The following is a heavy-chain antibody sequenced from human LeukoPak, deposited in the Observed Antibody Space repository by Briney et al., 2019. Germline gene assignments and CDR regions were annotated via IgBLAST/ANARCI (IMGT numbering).Heavy chain of an antibody. J-gene: IGHJ4*02. CDR2: INPKSGGT. CDR3: AREVGATDNSFDY. CDR1: GYTFTSYY. D-gene: IGHD1-26*01. Sequence: VASVKVSCKASGYTFTSYYMHWVRQAPGQGLEWMGRINPKSGGTDYAQNFQGRVTMTRDTSITTAYMELSSLRSDDTAVYYCAREVGATDNSFDYWGQGTLVTVSS. V-gene: IGHV1-2*06.